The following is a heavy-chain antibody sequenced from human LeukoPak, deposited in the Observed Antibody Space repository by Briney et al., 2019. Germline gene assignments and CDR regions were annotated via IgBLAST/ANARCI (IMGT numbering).Heavy chain of an antibody. J-gene: IGHJ4*02. CDR3: ARRGYYDTYFDH. Sequence: PSETLSLTCTVSGGSISSSSYYWGWIRQPPGKGLEWIGSIYYSGSTYYNPSLKSRVTISVDTSKNQFSLKLSSVTAADTAVYYCARRGYYDTYFDHWGQGTLVTVSS. D-gene: IGHD3-22*01. V-gene: IGHV4-39*01. CDR1: GGSISSSSYY. CDR2: IYYSGST.